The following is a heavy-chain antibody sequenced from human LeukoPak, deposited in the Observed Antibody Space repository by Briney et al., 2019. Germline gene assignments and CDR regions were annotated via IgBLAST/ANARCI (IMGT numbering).Heavy chain of an antibody. J-gene: IGHJ4*02. CDR3: AKTIAVAGTEPFDS. CDR2: ISGSGGRT. D-gene: IGHD6-19*01. Sequence: GGSLRLSCAASGFTFSSYAMNWVRRTPGKGLEWVSTISGSGGRTFFADSVKGRFTISRDNSKNTLYLQMNSLRADDTAVYYCAKTIAVAGTEPFDSSGQGTLVTVSS. CDR1: GFTFSSYA. V-gene: IGHV3-23*01.